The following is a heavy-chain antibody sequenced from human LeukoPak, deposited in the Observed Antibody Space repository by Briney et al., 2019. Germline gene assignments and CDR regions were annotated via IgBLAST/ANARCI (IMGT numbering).Heavy chain of an antibody. CDR3: ARVRGWTNRGYFDY. Sequence: SETLSLTCTVSGGSISSSSYYWGWIRQPPGKGLEWIGSIYHSGRTFYNPSLKSRVTISVDTSKNQFSLKLSSVTAADTAVYYCARVRGWTNRGYFDYWGQGTLVTVSS. CDR1: GGSISSSSYY. CDR2: IYHSGRT. V-gene: IGHV4-39*07. J-gene: IGHJ4*02. D-gene: IGHD1-14*01.